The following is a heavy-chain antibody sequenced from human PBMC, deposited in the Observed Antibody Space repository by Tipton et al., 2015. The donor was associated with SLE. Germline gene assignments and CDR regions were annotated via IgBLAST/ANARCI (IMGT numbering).Heavy chain of an antibody. Sequence: SLRLSCAASGFTFDDYAMHWVRQAPGKGLEWVSGISWNSEKIAYADSVKGRFTISRDNAKNSLSLQMNSLRAEDTAFYYCAKGIRFLEWFRFDSWGQGTLVTVSS. CDR3: AKGIRFLEWFRFDS. CDR2: ISWNSEKI. CDR1: GFTFDDYA. J-gene: IGHJ4*02. V-gene: IGHV3-9*01. D-gene: IGHD3-3*01.